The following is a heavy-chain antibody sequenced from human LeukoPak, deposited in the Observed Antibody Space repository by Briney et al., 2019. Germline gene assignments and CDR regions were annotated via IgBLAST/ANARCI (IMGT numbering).Heavy chain of an antibody. CDR3: ARDPDGDYDFDY. V-gene: IGHV3-48*01. Sequence: QPGGSLRLSCAASGFSFNDYGINWVRRAPGKGLEWLSHTNSSGAVISYADSVKGRFTVSRDTAKSSLYLQMNGLRVEDTAIYFCARDPDGDYDFDYWGQGTLVTVSS. J-gene: IGHJ4*02. CDR1: GFSFNDYG. D-gene: IGHD4-17*01. CDR2: TNSSGAVI.